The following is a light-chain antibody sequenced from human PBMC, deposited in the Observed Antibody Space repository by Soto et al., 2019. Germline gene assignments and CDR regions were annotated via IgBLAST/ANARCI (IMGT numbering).Light chain of an antibody. CDR2: GAS. CDR3: QQYNSWPPIT. Sequence: EIVMTQSPYTLYVSPGEGATLPCRASQSVRTKLAWYQQKAGQAPRLLIYGASTRATGIPDRFSGSGSGTEFTLTISSLQSEDFAVYYCQQYNSWPPITFGQGTRLEIK. J-gene: IGKJ5*01. CDR1: QSVRTK. V-gene: IGKV3-15*01.